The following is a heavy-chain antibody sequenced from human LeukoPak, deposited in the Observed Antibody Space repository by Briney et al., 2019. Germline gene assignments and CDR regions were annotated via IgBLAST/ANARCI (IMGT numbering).Heavy chain of an antibody. CDR1: GFSFRDYP. Sequence: GGSLRLSCEAAGFSFRDYPMGWVRRASGKRLEWVSGISAGADVIFYADPVKGRFTISRDNSKNTLYLQMNSLRAEDTAVYYCAKRNGRHGNVLRFLEWLSLDAFDIWGQGTMVTVSS. V-gene: IGHV3-23*01. D-gene: IGHD3-3*01. CDR2: ISAGADVI. J-gene: IGHJ3*02. CDR3: AKRNGRHGNVLRFLEWLSLDAFDI.